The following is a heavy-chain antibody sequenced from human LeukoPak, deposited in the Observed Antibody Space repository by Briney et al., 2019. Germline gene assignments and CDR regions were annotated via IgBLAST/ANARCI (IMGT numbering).Heavy chain of an antibody. D-gene: IGHD6-19*01. V-gene: IGHV3-23*01. CDR2: ISGSDGST. Sequence: GGSLRLSCTASGFTFGDYAMSWVRQAPGKGLEWVSAISGSDGSTYYADSVKGRFTISRDNSKNTLYLQMNSLRAEDTAVYYCTKEEQWLVGYFDYWGQGTLVTVSS. CDR3: TKEEQWLVGYFDY. J-gene: IGHJ4*02. CDR1: GFTFGDYA.